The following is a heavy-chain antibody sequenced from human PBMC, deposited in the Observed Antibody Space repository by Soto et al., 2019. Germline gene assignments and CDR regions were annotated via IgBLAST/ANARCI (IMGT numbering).Heavy chain of an antibody. CDR1: GFIFSSST. V-gene: IGHV3-21*01. J-gene: IGHJ5*02. Sequence: LRLSCAAAGFIFSSSTLSSVRQAPGKGLEWVSCISPSSSYIYYADSVKGRFSISRDNAKNSLFLEMNNLRAEDTAVYYCARETRDSSAWGQGTLVTVSS. CDR2: ISPSSSYI. D-gene: IGHD1-1*01. CDR3: ARETRDSSA.